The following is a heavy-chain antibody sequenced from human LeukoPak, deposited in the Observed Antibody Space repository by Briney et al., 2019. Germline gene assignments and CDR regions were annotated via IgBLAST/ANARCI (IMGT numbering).Heavy chain of an antibody. D-gene: IGHD2-15*01. CDR2: MNPNGGNT. CDR3: ARVSGEGYYYYGMDV. CDR1: GYTFTSYD. Sequence: ASVKVSCKASGYTFTSYDINWVRQATGQGLEWMGWMNPNGGNTGYAQKFQGRVTMTRNTSISTAYMELSSLRSEDTAVYYCARVSGEGYYYYGMDVWGQGTTVTVSS. J-gene: IGHJ6*02. V-gene: IGHV1-8*01.